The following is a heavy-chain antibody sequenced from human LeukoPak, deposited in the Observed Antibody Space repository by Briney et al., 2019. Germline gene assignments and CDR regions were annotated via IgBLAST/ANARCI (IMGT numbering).Heavy chain of an antibody. Sequence: GGSLRLSCAASGFTSTSYSMNWVRQAPGKGLEWVSTISGGGGSTYYADSVKGRFTISRDNSKNTLYLQVNSLRAEDTAVYYCAKGGKWDVTPFDYWGQGTLVTVSS. CDR1: GFTSTSYS. CDR2: ISGGGGST. D-gene: IGHD1-26*01. J-gene: IGHJ4*02. V-gene: IGHV3-23*01. CDR3: AKGGKWDVTPFDY.